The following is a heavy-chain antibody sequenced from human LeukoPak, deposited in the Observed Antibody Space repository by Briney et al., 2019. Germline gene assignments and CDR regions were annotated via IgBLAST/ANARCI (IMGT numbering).Heavy chain of an antibody. V-gene: IGHV6-1*01. J-gene: IGHJ5*02. CDR3: ARVGTMVRGSSNWFDP. D-gene: IGHD3-10*01. CDR1: GDSVSSNSAA. Sequence: SQTLSLTCAISGDSVSSNSAAWNWIRQSPSRGLEWLGRTYYRSKWYNDYAVSVKSRITINPDTSKNQFSLQLNSVTPEDTAVYYCARVGTMVRGSSNWFDPWGQGTLVTVSS. CDR2: TYYRSKWYN.